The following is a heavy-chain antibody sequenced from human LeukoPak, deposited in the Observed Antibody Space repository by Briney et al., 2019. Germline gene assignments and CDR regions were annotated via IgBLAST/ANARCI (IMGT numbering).Heavy chain of an antibody. J-gene: IGHJ4*02. V-gene: IGHV3-48*01. CDR2: ISSSSSTI. CDR1: GFTFSSYS. Sequence: GGSLRLSCAASGFTFSSYSMNWVRQAPGKGLEWVSYISSSSSTIYYADSVKGRFTISRDNAKNSLYLQMNSLRAEDTAVFYCARDRGVVPAAIPHYWGQGTLVTVSS. D-gene: IGHD2-2*01. CDR3: ARDRGVVPAAIPHY.